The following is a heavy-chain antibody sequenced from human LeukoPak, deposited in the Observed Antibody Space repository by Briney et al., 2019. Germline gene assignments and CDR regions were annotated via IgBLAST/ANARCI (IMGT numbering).Heavy chain of an antibody. Sequence: SVKVSCKASGGTFSSYAISWVRQAPGQGHEWMGRIIPIFGTANYAQKFQGRVTITTDESTSTAYMELSSLRSEDTAVYYCAREHYSNYGHWFDPWGQGTLVTVSS. CDR1: GGTFSSYA. CDR3: AREHYSNYGHWFDP. J-gene: IGHJ5*02. D-gene: IGHD4-11*01. CDR2: IIPIFGTA. V-gene: IGHV1-69*05.